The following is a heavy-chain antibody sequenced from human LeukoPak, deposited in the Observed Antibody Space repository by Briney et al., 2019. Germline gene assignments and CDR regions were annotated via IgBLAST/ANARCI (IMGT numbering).Heavy chain of an antibody. CDR2: IYSDSNT. Sequence: PGGSLRLSCAASGFTFSNYWMSWVRQAPGKGLECVSVIYSDSNTYYADSVKGRFTISRDNSKNTLYLQMSSLRAEDTAVYYCAKGGISTIVRGVIGYMDVWGKGTTVTISS. CDR1: GFTFSNYW. CDR3: AKGGISTIVRGVIGYMDV. J-gene: IGHJ6*03. D-gene: IGHD3-10*01. V-gene: IGHV3-66*01.